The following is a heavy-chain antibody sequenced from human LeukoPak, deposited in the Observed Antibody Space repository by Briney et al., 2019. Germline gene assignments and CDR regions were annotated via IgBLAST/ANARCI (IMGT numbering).Heavy chain of an antibody. J-gene: IGHJ4*02. CDR2: INGNGGST. D-gene: IGHD3-3*01. Sequence: PGGSLRLSCAASGFSFSSYDMHWVRQAPGKGPEYVSSINGNGGSTYYAASVKGRFTISRDPLKDTLYLQMGSVTNEDTAVYHCARGGLGSPWSGYNAPDYWGQGTLVTVSS. CDR1: GFSFSSYD. CDR3: ARGGLGSPWSGYNAPDY. V-gene: IGHV3-64*02.